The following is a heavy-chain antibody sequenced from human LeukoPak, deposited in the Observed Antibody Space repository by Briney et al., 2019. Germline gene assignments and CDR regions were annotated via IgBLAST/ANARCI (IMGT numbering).Heavy chain of an antibody. V-gene: IGHV4-39*01. CDR1: GGSVSSSSYY. J-gene: IGHJ3*02. CDR2: IYYSGST. Sequence: SETLSLTCTVSGGSVSSSSYYWGWIRQPPGKGLEWIGSIYYSGSTYYNPSLKSRVTISVDTSKNQFSLKLSSVTAADTAVYYCARSTYYDFWSGYFIWGQGTMVTVSS. CDR3: ARSTYYDFWSGYFI. D-gene: IGHD3-3*01.